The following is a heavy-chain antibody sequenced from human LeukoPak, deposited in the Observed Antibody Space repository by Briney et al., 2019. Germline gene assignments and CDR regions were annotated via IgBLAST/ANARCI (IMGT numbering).Heavy chain of an antibody. CDR1: GGSISSSSYY. CDR2: IYYSRST. V-gene: IGHV4-39*01. CDR3: ARGVTMIVVVIHDWYFDL. J-gene: IGHJ2*01. Sequence: SETLSVTCTVSGGSISSSSYYWGWIRQPPGKGLEWIGSIYYSRSTYYNPSLKSRVTISVDTSKNQFSLKLSSLTAADTAVYYCARGVTMIVVVIHDWYFDLWGRGTLVTVSS. D-gene: IGHD3-22*01.